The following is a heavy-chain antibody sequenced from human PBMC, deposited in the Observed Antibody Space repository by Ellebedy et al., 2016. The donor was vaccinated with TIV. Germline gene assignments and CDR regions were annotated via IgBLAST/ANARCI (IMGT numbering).Heavy chain of an antibody. D-gene: IGHD6-13*01. CDR2: IYTSGST. CDR3: ATFSRSTEDAFDI. Sequence: MPSETLSLTCTVSGASISSYYWSWIRQPAGKGLEWIGRIYTSGSTDNNPSLESRVTMSVDTSKNQFSLKLSSVTAADTAVYYCATFSRSTEDAFDIWGQGTMVTVSS. V-gene: IGHV4-4*07. CDR1: GASISSYY. J-gene: IGHJ3*02.